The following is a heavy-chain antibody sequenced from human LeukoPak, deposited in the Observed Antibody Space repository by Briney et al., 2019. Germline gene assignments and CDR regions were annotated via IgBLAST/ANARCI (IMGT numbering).Heavy chain of an antibody. V-gene: IGHV1-18*01. Sequence: GSSVKVSCKASGGTFSSYAISWVRQAPGQGLEWMGWISAYNGNTNYAQKLQGRVTMTTDTSTSTAYMELRSLRSDDTAVYYCARAYYDILTGYYDAFDIWGQGTMVTVSS. CDR3: ARAYYDILTGYYDAFDI. CDR1: GGTFSSYA. J-gene: IGHJ3*02. D-gene: IGHD3-9*01. CDR2: ISAYNGNT.